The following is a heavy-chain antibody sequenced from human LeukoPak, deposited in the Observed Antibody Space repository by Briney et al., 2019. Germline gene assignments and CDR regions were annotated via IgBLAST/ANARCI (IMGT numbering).Heavy chain of an antibody. CDR1: GLTVSSNY. CDR3: ARGSHYESSGFTLFDL. V-gene: IGHV3-66*01. CDR2: IYSGGST. J-gene: IGHJ2*01. Sequence: PGGSLRLSCAASGLTVSSNYMSWVRQAPGKGLEWVSVIYSGGSTYYADSVKGRFTISRDNSKNTLYLQMNSLRAEDTAVYYCARGSHYESSGFTLFDLWGRGTLVTVSS. D-gene: IGHD3-22*01.